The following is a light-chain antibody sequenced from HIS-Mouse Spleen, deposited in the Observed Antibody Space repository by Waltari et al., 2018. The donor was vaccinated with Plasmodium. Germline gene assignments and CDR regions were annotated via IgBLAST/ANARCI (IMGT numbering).Light chain of an antibody. CDR3: QQSYSTWT. CDR2: AAY. V-gene: IGKV1-39*01. Sequence: DIQMTQSPSSLSASVGDRVTITCRASQSIRSYLNWYQQKPGKAPKLLIYAAYSLQSGVPSRFSGSGSGTDFTLSISSLQPEDFATYYCQQSYSTWTFGQGTKVEIK. J-gene: IGKJ1*01. CDR1: QSIRSY.